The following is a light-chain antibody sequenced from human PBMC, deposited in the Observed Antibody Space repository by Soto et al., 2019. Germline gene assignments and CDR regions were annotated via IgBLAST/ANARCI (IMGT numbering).Light chain of an antibody. CDR3: QQRSNWPGT. CDR1: QSVSSY. V-gene: IGKV3-11*01. Sequence: EIVLTQSPATLSLSPGERATLPCRASQSVSSYLAWYQQKPGQSPRFLIYDASTRATGIPARFSGSGSGTDFTLTISSLEPEDFAVYYCQQRSNWPGTFGQGTKVDIK. J-gene: IGKJ1*01. CDR2: DAS.